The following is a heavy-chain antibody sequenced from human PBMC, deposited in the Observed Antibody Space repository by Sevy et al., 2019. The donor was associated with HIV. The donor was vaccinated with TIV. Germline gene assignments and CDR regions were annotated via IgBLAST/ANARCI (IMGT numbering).Heavy chain of an antibody. CDR3: ARRNDFDI. V-gene: IGHV4-59*08. J-gene: IGHJ3*02. Sequence: SETLSLTCTVSGCSINSDHWNWIRQPPGKGLEWIGYVYYTGGTNYNASLKNRVTISVDRTKNQFSLKRTSVTAADTAVYYCARRNDFDIWGQGTMVTVSS. CDR2: VYYTGGT. CDR1: GCSINSDH.